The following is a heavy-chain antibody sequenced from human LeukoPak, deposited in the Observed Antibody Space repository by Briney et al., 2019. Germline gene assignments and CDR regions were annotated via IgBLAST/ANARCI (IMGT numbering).Heavy chain of an antibody. Sequence: GGSLRLSCAASGFTVSSNYMSWVRQAPGKGLEWVSVIYSGGSTYYADSVKGRFIISRDTSKNTVYLQMNSLRAEDTAVYFCARVAHFDRGMDVWGQGTTVTVSS. CDR2: IYSGGST. D-gene: IGHD3-9*01. CDR3: ARVAHFDRGMDV. CDR1: GFTVSSNY. V-gene: IGHV3-66*01. J-gene: IGHJ6*02.